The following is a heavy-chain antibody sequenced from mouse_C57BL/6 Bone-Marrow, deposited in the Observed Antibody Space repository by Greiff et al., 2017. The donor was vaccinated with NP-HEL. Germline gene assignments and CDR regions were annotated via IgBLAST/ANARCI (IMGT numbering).Heavy chain of an antibody. CDR3: ARESVYYYGTLYYFDY. Sequence: ESGPGLVKPSQSLSLTCSVTGYSITSGYYWNWIRQFPGNKLEWMGYISYDGSNNYNPSLKNRISITRDTSKNQFFLKLNSVTTEDTATYYCARESVYYYGTLYYFDYWGQGTTLTVSS. CDR1: GYSITSGYY. CDR2: ISYDGSN. V-gene: IGHV3-6*01. J-gene: IGHJ2*01. D-gene: IGHD1-1*01.